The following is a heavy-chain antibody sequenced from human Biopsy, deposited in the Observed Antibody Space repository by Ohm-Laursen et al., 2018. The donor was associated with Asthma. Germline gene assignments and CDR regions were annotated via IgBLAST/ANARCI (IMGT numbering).Heavy chain of an antibody. V-gene: IGHV3-7*01. CDR1: GFTFGGYA. Sequence: SLRLSCTASGFTFGGYAMSWARQAPGKGLEWVANIKHDGTEKNHVDSLKGRFTIPRDNAKNSLYLQMNSLRAEDTAVYYCARTFHFWSPYHAEHYQLWGQGTLVTVSS. J-gene: IGHJ1*01. CDR3: ARTFHFWSPYHAEHYQL. D-gene: IGHD3-3*02. CDR2: IKHDGTEK.